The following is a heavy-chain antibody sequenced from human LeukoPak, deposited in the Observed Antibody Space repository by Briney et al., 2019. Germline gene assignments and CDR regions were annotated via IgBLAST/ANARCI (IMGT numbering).Heavy chain of an antibody. J-gene: IGHJ6*03. CDR1: GGSIGSHY. CDR3: ARVMVYCSGGSCYSGRGYYYYYMDV. D-gene: IGHD2-15*01. V-gene: IGHV4-59*11. CDR2: VYDIGST. Sequence: TLSETLSLTCTVSGGSIGSHYWTWIRQTPGKGLEWIGYVYDIGSTKYNPSLKSRVTISVDTSKNQFSLRLSSVTAADTAVYYCARVMVYCSGGSCYSGRGYYYYYMDVWGKGTTVTVSS.